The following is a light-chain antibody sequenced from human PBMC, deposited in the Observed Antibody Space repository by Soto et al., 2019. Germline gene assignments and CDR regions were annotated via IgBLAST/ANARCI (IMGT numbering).Light chain of an antibody. V-gene: IGLV2-11*01. J-gene: IGLJ3*02. CDR3: CSYAGSYTWV. Sequence: QSVLTQTPSASGTPGQRVTISCSGSSSNIGGNYVYWYRQLPGKAPKLMIYDVSKRPSGVPDRFSGSKSGNTASLTISGLQAEDEADYYCCSYAGSYTWVFGGGTKLTVL. CDR2: DVS. CDR1: SSNIGGNY.